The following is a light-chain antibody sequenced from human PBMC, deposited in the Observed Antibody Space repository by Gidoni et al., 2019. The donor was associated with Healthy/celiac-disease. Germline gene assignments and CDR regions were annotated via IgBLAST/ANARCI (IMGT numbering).Light chain of an antibody. Sequence: EIVLTQSPATLSSSPGERATISCRSSQSVSNYLSWYQQKPGQAPMLLIYEASNRATGIPARFSGSGSGTDFTLTISSLEPEDFAVYYCQQRSNWPWTFGQGTKVEIK. CDR3: QQRSNWPWT. J-gene: IGKJ1*01. CDR1: QSVSNY. CDR2: EAS. V-gene: IGKV3-11*01.